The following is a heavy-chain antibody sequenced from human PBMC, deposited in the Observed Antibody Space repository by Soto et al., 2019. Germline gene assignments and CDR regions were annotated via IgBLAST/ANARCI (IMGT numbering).Heavy chain of an antibody. CDR3: ARRHYCRGDCTINPDYYCGMDV. CDR2: ICPGYSNI. Sequence: EVQVVQSGAEVKEHGESLKISCKGSGYIFTDHCIVWVRQMAGKGLEWVGIICPGYSNIIYSPSVQGQVTISADMSISTASLQWSSLKVSDTAIYYCARRHYCRGDCTINPDYYCGMDVWGQGTTVTVSS. V-gene: IGHV5-51*01. D-gene: IGHD2-21*02. J-gene: IGHJ6*02. CDR1: GYIFTDHC.